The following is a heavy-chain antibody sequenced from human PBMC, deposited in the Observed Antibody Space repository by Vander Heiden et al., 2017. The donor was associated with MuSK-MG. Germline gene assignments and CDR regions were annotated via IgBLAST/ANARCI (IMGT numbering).Heavy chain of an antibody. V-gene: IGHV3-23*01. Sequence: EVQLLESGGGLVQPGGSLRLSCTASGFTFSSYAMSWVRQAPGKGLEWVSGISGGGGNTDYADSVKGRVTISRENSKNTLYLRMTSLRAEDTAVDYGATSSLFDYGGQGTTVTVYS. CDR2: ISGGGGNT. J-gene: IGHJ4*02. CDR1: GFTFSSYA. CDR3: ATSSLFDY.